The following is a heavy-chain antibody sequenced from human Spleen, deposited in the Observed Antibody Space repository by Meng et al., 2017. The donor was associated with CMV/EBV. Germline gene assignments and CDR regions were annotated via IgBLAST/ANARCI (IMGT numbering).Heavy chain of an antibody. CDR3: ARDRSFYDFWSGYYPTYYYFDY. V-gene: IGHV3-7*01. CDR1: YW. CDR2: IKQDGSEK. Sequence: YWMSWVRQAPGKGLEWVANIKQDGSEKYYVDSVKGRFTISRDNAKNSLYLQMNSLRAEDTAVYYCARDRSFYDFWSGYYPTYYYFDYWGQGTLVTVSS. D-gene: IGHD3-3*01. J-gene: IGHJ4*02.